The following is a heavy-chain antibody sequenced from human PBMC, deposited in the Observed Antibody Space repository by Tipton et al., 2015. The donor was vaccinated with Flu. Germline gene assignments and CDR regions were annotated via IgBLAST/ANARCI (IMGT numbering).Heavy chain of an antibody. J-gene: IGHJ4*02. CDR3: ARYYGSGNYNNFDY. V-gene: IGHV1-2*06. D-gene: IGHD3-10*01. CDR2: INPKSGGT. Sequence: QVQLVQSGAEVKKPGASVKVSCKTFGYTFTDYYMHWVRQAPGQGLEWMGRINPKSGGTNYAQKFQGRVSMTWDTSISTAYMELSRLRYDDTTVYYCARYYGSGNYNNFDYWGQGTLVTVSS. CDR1: GYTFTDYY.